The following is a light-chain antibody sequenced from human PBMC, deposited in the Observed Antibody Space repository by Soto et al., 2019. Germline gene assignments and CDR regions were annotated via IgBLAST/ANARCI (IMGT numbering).Light chain of an antibody. Sequence: EMVMPPSPATLSVSPVERAPLSCRASQSVSSNLAWYQQKPGQAPRLLIYGASTRATGIKARFSGSGSGTDFTLTIRSMQSEDFAVYYCKHYNNWLGDFGGGNTGDIK. CDR2: GAS. CDR3: KHYNNWLGD. V-gene: IGKV3-15*01. CDR1: QSVSSN. J-gene: IGKJ4*01.